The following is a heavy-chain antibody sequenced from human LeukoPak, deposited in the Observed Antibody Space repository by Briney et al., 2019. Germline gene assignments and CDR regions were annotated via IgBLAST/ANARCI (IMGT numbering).Heavy chain of an antibody. CDR2: IYYSGST. CDR3: AREDDDSGYGFDY. Sequence: SETLSLTCTVSGCSVSSGSYYWSWIRQPPGKGLEWIGYIYYSGSTNYNPSLKSRVTISVDTSKNQFSLKLSSVTAADTAVYYCAREDDDSGYGFDYWGQGTLVTVSS. D-gene: IGHD5-12*01. V-gene: IGHV4-61*01. CDR1: GCSVSSGSYY. J-gene: IGHJ4*02.